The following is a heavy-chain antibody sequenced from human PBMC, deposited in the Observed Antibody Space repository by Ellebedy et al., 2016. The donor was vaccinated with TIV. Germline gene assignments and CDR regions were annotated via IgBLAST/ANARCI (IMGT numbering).Heavy chain of an antibody. J-gene: IGHJ4*02. V-gene: IGHV3-7*01. CDR1: GFTFSSYW. Sequence: GESLKISCAASGFTFSSYWMSWVRQAPGKGLEWVANIHQDGSEKYYVDSVKGRFTISRDNAKNSRYLQMNSLRAEDTAVYYCARVYDSIDYWGQGTLVTVSS. CDR3: ARVYDSIDY. D-gene: IGHD3-22*01. CDR2: IHQDGSEK.